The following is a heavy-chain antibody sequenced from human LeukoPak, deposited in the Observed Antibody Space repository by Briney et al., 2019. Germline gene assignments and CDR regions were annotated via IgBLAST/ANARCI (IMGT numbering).Heavy chain of an antibody. Sequence: FETLPVTRTVSGGSISSSNYYWGCIRQPPGKGLEWIGSIYYSGSTYYYPSLKSRVTISVDTSRNQFSLKLSSVTAADTAVYYCARRLSGPLDYWGQASLASVSS. CDR1: GGSISSSNYY. CDR3: ARRLSGPLDY. J-gene: IGHJ4*01. CDR2: IYYSGST. V-gene: IGHV4-39*01. D-gene: IGHD3-16*01.